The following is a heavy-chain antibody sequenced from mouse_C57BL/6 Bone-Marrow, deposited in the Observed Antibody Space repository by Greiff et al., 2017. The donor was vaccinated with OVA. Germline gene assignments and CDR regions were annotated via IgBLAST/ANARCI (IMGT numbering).Heavy chain of an antibody. CDR3: TKITTVDHYFDD. Sequence: EVQLQESGTVLARPGASVKMSCKTSGYTFTSYWMHWVKQRPGQGLEWIGAIYPGNSDTSYNQKFKGKAKLTAVTSASTAYMELSSLTNEDSAVYYCTKITTVDHYFDDWGQGTTLTVSS. CDR2: IYPGNSDT. J-gene: IGHJ2*01. D-gene: IGHD1-1*01. CDR1: GYTFTSYW. V-gene: IGHV1-5*01.